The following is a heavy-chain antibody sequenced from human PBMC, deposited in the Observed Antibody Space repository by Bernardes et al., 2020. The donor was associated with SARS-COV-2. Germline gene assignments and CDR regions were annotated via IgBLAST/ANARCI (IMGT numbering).Heavy chain of an antibody. Sequence: SDTLSLTCTVSGGSVSSGSYYWSWIRQPPGKGLEWIGYIYYSGSTNYNPSLKSRVTISVDTSKNQFSLKLSSVTAADTAVYYCARDRFDCSSTSCPIESYYYYGMDVWGQGTTVTVSS. J-gene: IGHJ6*02. CDR1: GGSVSSGSYY. CDR3: ARDRFDCSSTSCPIESYYYYGMDV. D-gene: IGHD2-2*01. V-gene: IGHV4-61*01. CDR2: IYYSGST.